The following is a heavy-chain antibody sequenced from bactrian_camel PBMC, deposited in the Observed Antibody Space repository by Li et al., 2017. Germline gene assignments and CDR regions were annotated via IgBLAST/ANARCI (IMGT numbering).Heavy chain of an antibody. CDR2: IAYDGWVT. CDR1: GFQFSDYP. J-gene: IGHJ4*01. V-gene: IGHV3S42*01. D-gene: IGHD3*01. Sequence: VQLVESGRGSVQAGGSLRLSCAASGFQFSDYPMSWVRQAPGKGLEWVAQIAYDGWVTRYHDSAKGRFTTSRDNARNTLYLQMNSLKPEDTAKYYCTKDRSYGTRNWAQSTRGQGTQVTVS. CDR3: TKDRSYGTRNWAQST.